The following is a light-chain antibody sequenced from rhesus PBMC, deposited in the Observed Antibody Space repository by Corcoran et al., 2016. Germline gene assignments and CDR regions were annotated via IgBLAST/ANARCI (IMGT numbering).Light chain of an antibody. J-gene: IGKJ2*01. CDR1: QGIISW. V-gene: IGKV1-18*01. Sequence: DIQMTQSPSSLSASVGDKVTITCRASQGIISWLAWYQQKPGKAPNLLIYAASSLQSGVPSRFGGSGSGTNYTLTISSMQPENLETYYCQQGYNAPYSFGQGTKVEIK. CDR2: AAS. CDR3: QQGYNAPYS.